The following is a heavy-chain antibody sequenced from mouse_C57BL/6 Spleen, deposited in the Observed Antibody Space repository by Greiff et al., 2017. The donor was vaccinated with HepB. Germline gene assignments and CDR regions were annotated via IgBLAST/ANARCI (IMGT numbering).Heavy chain of an antibody. V-gene: IGHV1-54*01. J-gene: IGHJ4*01. CDR3: AGGGEWDGYVHYAMDY. CDR2: INPGSGGT. Sequence: VQLQQSGAELVRPGTSVKVSCKASGYAFPNYLIEWVKQRPGQGLEWIGVINPGSGGTNYNEKFKGKATLTADKSSSTAYMQLSSLTSEDSAVYFGAGGGEWDGYVHYAMDYWGQGTSVTVSS. D-gene: IGHD2-2*01. CDR1: GYAFPNYL.